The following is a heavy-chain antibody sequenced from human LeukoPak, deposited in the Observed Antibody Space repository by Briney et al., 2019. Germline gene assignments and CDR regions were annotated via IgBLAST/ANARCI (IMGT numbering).Heavy chain of an antibody. CDR1: GGTFSSYA. CDR2: IIPIFGTA. V-gene: IGHV1-69*01. D-gene: IGHD5-24*01. CDR3: ARAVRGDGYNPHWFDP. J-gene: IGHJ5*02. Sequence: GASVKVSCKASGGTFSSYAISWVRQAPGQGLEWMGGIIPIFGTANYVQKFQGRVTITADESTSTAYMELSSLRSEDTAVYYCARAVRGDGYNPHWFDPWGQGTLVTVSS.